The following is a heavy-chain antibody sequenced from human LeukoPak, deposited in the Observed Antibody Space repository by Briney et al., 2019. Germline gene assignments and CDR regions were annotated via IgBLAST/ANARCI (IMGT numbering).Heavy chain of an antibody. CDR1: GYTFTGYY. CDR2: INPNSGGT. V-gene: IGHV1-2*02. D-gene: IGHD4-23*01. Sequence: ASVKVSCKASGYTFTGYYMHWVRQAPGQGLEWMGWINPNSGGTNYAQKVQGRVTMTRDTYISTAYMELSRLRSDDTAVYYCASGGGGNPYYYYYMDVWGKGTTVTVSS. CDR3: ASGGGGNPYYYYYMDV. J-gene: IGHJ6*03.